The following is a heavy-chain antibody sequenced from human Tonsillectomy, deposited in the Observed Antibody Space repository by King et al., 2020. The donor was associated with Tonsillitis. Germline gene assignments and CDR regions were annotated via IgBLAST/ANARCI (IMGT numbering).Heavy chain of an antibody. D-gene: IGHD6-25*01. CDR3: AREGGAEGSQFGY. J-gene: IGHJ4*02. V-gene: IGHV3-21*01. Sequence: VQLVESGGGLVQPGGSLRLSCAASGLTFSNYSMNWVRQAPGKGLEWVSSISSSSSYIFYADSMKGRFTISRGNAKNSLYLQMNSLRADDTAVYYCAREGGAEGSQFGYWGQGTLVTVSS. CDR1: GLTFSNYS. CDR2: ISSSSSYI.